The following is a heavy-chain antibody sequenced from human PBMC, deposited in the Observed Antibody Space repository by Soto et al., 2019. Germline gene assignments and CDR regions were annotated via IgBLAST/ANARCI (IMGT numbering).Heavy chain of an antibody. D-gene: IGHD1-7*01. V-gene: IGHV3-23*01. CDR3: AKDRRAGGNYGFYSAF. CDR2: SSATGAGT. Sequence: EVQLLESGGGLVQPGGSLRLSCAASGFTFSSYGMTWVRQAPGKGLEWVSFSSATGAGTYYADSVKGRFTISRDNSKNTLYLQMTSLRADDTAVYDCAKDRRAGGNYGFYSAFWGQGALVIVSS. J-gene: IGHJ4*02. CDR1: GFTFSSYG.